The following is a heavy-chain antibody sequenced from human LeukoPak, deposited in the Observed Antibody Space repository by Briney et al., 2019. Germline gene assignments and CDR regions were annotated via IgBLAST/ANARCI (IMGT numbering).Heavy chain of an antibody. J-gene: IGHJ4*02. CDR3: AKDLYDSSGYDY. D-gene: IGHD3-22*01. CDR1: GFTFSSYA. Sequence: PGGSLRLSCAASGFTFSSYAMSWVRQAPGKGLEWVSVISGSGGGTYYADSVKGRFTSSRDNSKNTLYLQMNSLRAEDTAVYYCAKDLYDSSGYDYWGQGTPVTVSS. V-gene: IGHV3-23*01. CDR2: ISGSGGGT.